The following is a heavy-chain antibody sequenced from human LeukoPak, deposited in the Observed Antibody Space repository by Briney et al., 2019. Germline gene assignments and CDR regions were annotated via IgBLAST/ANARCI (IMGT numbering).Heavy chain of an antibody. CDR1: GGSISSSSYY. CDR3: ARHLLSTIAAPIDY. CDR2: IYYSGST. D-gene: IGHD6-6*01. Sequence: SETLSLTCTVSGGSISSSSYYWGWIRQPPGKGLEWIGSIYYSGSTYYNPSLKSRVTISVDTSKNQFSLKLSSVTAADTAVYYCARHLLSTIAAPIDYWGQGTLVTVSS. J-gene: IGHJ4*02. V-gene: IGHV4-39*01.